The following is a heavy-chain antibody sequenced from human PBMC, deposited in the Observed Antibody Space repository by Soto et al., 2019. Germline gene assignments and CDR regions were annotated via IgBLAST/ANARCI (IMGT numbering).Heavy chain of an antibody. Sequence: QVQLVESGGGVVQPGRSLRLSCAASGFTFSTYGMHWVRQAPGKGLEWVAVIWFDGSNKYYADSVKGRFTISRDNSNNSLFRQMNSARAEDTAVYYCAKDQLGGWDYYCSYYSMGVWGQGTTVTVSS. CDR3: AKDQLGGWDYYCSYYSMGV. CDR1: GFTFSTYG. D-gene: IGHD6-19*01. V-gene: IGHV3-33*06. CDR2: IWFDGSNK. J-gene: IGHJ6*02.